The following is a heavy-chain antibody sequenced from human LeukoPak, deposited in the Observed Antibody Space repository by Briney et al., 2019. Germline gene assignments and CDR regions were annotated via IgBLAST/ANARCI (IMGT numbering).Heavy chain of an antibody. CDR2: ISYDGSNK. CDR1: GFTFTGYA. D-gene: IGHD2-15*01. V-gene: IGHV3-30-3*01. J-gene: IGHJ4*02. Sequence: GRSLRLSCAASGFTFTGYAMHWVRQAPGEGLEWVAVISYDGSNKYYADSVKGRFTVSRDNSKNTLYLQMNSLRAEDTVVYYCARDLGEVAYCSGGTCPFDYWGQGTLVTVSS. CDR3: ARDLGEVAYCSGGTCPFDY.